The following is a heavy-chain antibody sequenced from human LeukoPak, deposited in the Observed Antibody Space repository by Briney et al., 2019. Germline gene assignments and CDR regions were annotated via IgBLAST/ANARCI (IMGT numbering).Heavy chain of an antibody. CDR1: GFTLSTHG. CDR2: ISSRDTTT. CDR3: ARAPPWFGDKHYGLDV. V-gene: IGHV3-23*01. Sequence: GSLRLSCAGEGFTLSTHGMSWVRQAPGKGLEWVSSISSRDTTTNYADSVKGRSTISRDGSKNTLYLHLNSLRAEDTAVYYCARAPPWFGDKHYGLDVWGQGTTVTVSS. J-gene: IGHJ6*02. D-gene: IGHD3-10*01.